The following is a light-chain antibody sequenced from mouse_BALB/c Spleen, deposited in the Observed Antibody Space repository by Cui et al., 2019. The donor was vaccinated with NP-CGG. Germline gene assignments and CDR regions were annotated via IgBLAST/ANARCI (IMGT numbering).Light chain of an antibody. Sequence: QAVVTQESVLTTSPGETVTLTCRSSTGAVTTSNYANWVQEKPNHLFTGLIGGTNNRAPGVPARFSGSLIGDKAALTITGAQTEDEAIYFCALWYSNRFIFGSGTKVTVL. CDR3: ALWYSNRFI. CDR1: TGAVTTSNY. V-gene: IGLV1*01. J-gene: IGLJ3*01. CDR2: GTN.